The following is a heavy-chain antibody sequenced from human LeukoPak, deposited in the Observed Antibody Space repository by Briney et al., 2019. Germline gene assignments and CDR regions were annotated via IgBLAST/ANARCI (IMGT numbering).Heavy chain of an antibody. Sequence: ASVKVSCKASGYTFTGYYMHWVRQAPGQGLEWMGWINPNSGGTNYAQKFQGRVTMTRDTSISTAYMELSRLRSDDTAVYYCARDHGFGVVDDAFDIWGQGTMVTVSS. CDR2: INPNSGGT. D-gene: IGHD3-3*01. J-gene: IGHJ3*02. CDR1: GYTFTGYY. CDR3: ARDHGFGVVDDAFDI. V-gene: IGHV1-2*02.